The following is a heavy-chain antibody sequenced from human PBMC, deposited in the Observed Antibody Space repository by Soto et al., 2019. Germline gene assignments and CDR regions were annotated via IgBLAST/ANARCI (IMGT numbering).Heavy chain of an antibody. J-gene: IGHJ6*03. Sequence: PGGSLRLSCAASGFTFSSYAMSWVRQAPGKGLEWVSAISGSGGSTYYADSVKGRFTISRDNSKNTLYLQMNSLRAEDTAVYYCAKIPLTPSEYYYYCMDVWGKGTTVTVSS. V-gene: IGHV3-23*01. CDR2: ISGSGGST. CDR3: AKIPLTPSEYYYYCMDV. CDR1: GFTFSSYA.